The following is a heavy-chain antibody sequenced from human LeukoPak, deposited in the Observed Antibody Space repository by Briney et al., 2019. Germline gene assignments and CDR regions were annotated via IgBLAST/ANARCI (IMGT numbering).Heavy chain of an antibody. CDR3: ARPWYAFDI. V-gene: IGHV3-53*01. D-gene: IGHD2-8*01. J-gene: IGHJ3*02. CDR1: GFNVISNY. Sequence: GGSLRLSCAASGFNVISNYMNWVRQAPGKGLEWVSVIYSDDTTYYAASVKGRFTISRDNYRNTLYLQMNGLRPEDTAVYYCARPWYAFDIWGQGTMVTVSS. CDR2: IYSDDTT.